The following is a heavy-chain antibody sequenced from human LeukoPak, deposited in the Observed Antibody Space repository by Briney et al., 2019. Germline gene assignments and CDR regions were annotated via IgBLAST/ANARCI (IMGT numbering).Heavy chain of an antibody. CDR1: GFTFSSYE. D-gene: IGHD1-26*01. CDR3: ARDPYSGNYGNYYYYYMDV. CDR2: ISSSGSTI. V-gene: IGHV3-48*03. Sequence: GGSLRLSCAASGFTFSSYEMNWVRQAPGKGLEWVSYISSSGSTIYYADSVKGRFTISRDNAKNSLYLQMNSLGPEDTAVYYCARDPYSGNYGNYYYYYMDVWGKGTTVTISS. J-gene: IGHJ6*03.